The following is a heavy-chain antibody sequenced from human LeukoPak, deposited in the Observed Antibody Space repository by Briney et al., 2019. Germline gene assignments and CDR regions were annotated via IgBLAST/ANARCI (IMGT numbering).Heavy chain of an antibody. Sequence: SETLSLTCTVSGGSISSGDYYWSWIRQPPGKGLEWIGYIYHSGSTYYNPSLKSRVTISVDRSKNQFSLKLSSVTAADTAVYYCARSGAGAGQPTDYWGQGTLVTVSS. CDR3: ARSGAGAGQPTDY. D-gene: IGHD3-10*01. V-gene: IGHV4-30-2*01. CDR1: GGSISSGDYY. CDR2: IYHSGST. J-gene: IGHJ4*02.